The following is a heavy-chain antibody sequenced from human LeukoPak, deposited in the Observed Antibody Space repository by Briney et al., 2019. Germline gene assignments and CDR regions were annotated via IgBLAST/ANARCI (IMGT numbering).Heavy chain of an antibody. CDR1: GFTFSSYE. D-gene: IGHD2-15*01. V-gene: IGHV3-23*01. Sequence: GGSLRLSCAASGFTFSSYEMNWVRQAPGKGLEWVSAISGSGGSTYYADSVKGRFTISRDNSKNTLYLQMNSLRAEDTAVYYCAKDGAGCSGGSCVHAFDIWGQGTMVTVSS. J-gene: IGHJ3*02. CDR2: ISGSGGST. CDR3: AKDGAGCSGGSCVHAFDI.